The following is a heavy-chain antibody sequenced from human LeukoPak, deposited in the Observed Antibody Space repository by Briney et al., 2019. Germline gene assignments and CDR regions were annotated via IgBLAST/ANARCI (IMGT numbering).Heavy chain of an antibody. J-gene: IGHJ5*02. CDR1: DGSSSSSA. D-gene: IGHD2-21*01. CDR3: ARRQQTGGDNGLHNWFDP. Sequence: SETLSPTCTVSDGSSSSSAWNSIRQPPEKGLEWIGYIYYSGSTKYNPSLGSRVTISVDTSKNQISLKLRSVTAADTAIYYCARRQQTGGDNGLHNWFDPWGQGTLVTVSS. CDR2: IYYSGST. V-gene: IGHV4-59*08.